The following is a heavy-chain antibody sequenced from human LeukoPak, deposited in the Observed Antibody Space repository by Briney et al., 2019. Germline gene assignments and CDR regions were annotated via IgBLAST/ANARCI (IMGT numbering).Heavy chain of an antibody. CDR1: GFTFSSYA. CDR2: ISGSGGST. V-gene: IGHV3-23*01. D-gene: IGHD3-22*01. CDR3: AKSLVVTVNFDY. J-gene: IGHJ4*02. Sequence: PGGSLRLSCAASGFTFSSYAMSWVRQAPGKGLEWVSAISGSGGSTYYADPVKGRFTISRDNSKNTLYLQMNSLRAEDTAVYYCAKSLVVTVNFDYWGQGTLVTVSS.